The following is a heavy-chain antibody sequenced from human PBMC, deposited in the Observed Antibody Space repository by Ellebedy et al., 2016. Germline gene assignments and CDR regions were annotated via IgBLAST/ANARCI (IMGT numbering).Heavy chain of an antibody. CDR1: GFTFSSYA. CDR2: ISYDGSNK. Sequence: GGSLRLSXAASGFTFSSYAMHWVRQAPGKGLEWVAVISYDGSNKYYADSVKGRFTISRDNSKNTLYLQMNSLRAEDTAVYYCARDHYDFWSGSIDYWGQGTLVTVSS. CDR3: ARDHYDFWSGSIDY. V-gene: IGHV3-30-3*01. J-gene: IGHJ4*02. D-gene: IGHD3-3*01.